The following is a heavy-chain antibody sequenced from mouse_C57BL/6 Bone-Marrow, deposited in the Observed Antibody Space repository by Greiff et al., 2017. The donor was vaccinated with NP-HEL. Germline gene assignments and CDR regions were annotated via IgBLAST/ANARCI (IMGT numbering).Heavy chain of an antibody. CDR1: GFTFSNYW. CDR2: IRLKSDNYAT. J-gene: IGHJ2*01. D-gene: IGHD1-1*01. V-gene: IGHV6-3*01. Sequence: EVQLVESGGGLVQPGGSMKLSCVASGFTFSNYWMNWVRQSPEKGLEWVAQIRLKSDNYATHYAESVKGRFTISRDYSKSSVYLQMNNLRAEDTGIYYCTGGGSSLDYWGQGTTLTVSS. CDR3: TGGGSSLDY.